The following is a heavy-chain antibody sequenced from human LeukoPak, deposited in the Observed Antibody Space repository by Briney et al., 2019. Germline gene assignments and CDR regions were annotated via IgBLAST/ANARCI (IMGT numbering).Heavy chain of an antibody. D-gene: IGHD2-15*01. CDR3: ASQGSRYCSGGSCYPSRHYYYYYGMDV. CDR2: IIPIFGTA. CDR1: GGTFSSYA. V-gene: IGHV1-69*01. Sequence: AASVKVSCKASGGTFSSYAISWVRQAPGQGLEWMGGIIPIFGTANYAQKFQGRVTVTADESTSTAYMELSSLRSEDTAVYYCASQGSRYCSGGSCYPSRHYYYYYGMDVWGKGTTVTVSS. J-gene: IGHJ6*04.